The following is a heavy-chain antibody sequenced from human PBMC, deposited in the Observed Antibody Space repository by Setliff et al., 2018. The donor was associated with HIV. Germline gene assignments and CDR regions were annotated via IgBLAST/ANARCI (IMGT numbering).Heavy chain of an antibody. Sequence: GGSLRLSCAASGFTVSRNYMSWVRQAPGKGLEWVSIIYSDGRPYYADSVKGRFTISRDNSKSMLSLQINSLSAEDTALYYCARDHKYYYSSDCVVGFDILGQGTMVTVSS. CDR2: IYSDGRP. CDR3: ARDHKYYYSSDCVVGFDI. J-gene: IGHJ3*02. CDR1: GFTVSRNY. V-gene: IGHV3-66*01. D-gene: IGHD3-22*01.